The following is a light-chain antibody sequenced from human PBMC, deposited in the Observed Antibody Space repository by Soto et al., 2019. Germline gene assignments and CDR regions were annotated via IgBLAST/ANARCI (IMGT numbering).Light chain of an antibody. CDR1: SGDIGSYNR. Sequence: QYVLGQPASVSGSPGQSITISCTGTSGDIGSYNRVSWYQQHPGKAPKLIIYEVTDRPSGVSNRFSGSKSGNTASLTISGLQAEDEAEYYCSSYTNINTRACVFGTGTKVTVL. V-gene: IGLV2-14*01. CDR3: SSYTNINTRACV. J-gene: IGLJ1*01. CDR2: EVT.